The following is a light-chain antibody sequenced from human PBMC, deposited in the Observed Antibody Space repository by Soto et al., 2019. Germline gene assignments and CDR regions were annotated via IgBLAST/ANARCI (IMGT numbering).Light chain of an antibody. CDR1: ESVSANS. Sequence: EIVLTQSPGTLSLSPGERATLSSRASESVSANSLAWYQQRSGQAPRLVIYVASSRASAVPDRFSGSGSGADFTLTISRLEPEDFAVYYCQQYGSSPLTFGGGTKVEIK. J-gene: IGKJ4*01. CDR3: QQYGSSPLT. V-gene: IGKV3-20*01. CDR2: VAS.